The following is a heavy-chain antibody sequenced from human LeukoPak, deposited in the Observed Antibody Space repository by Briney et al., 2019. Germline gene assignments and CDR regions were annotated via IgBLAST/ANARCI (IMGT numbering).Heavy chain of an antibody. V-gene: IGHV3-9*01. CDR3: AKDIGGYSYGSVSYYYYGMDV. CDR1: GFTFDDYA. J-gene: IGHJ6*02. Sequence: GGSLRLSCAASGFTFDDYAMHWVRQAPGKGLEWVSGISWNSGSIGYADSVKGRFTISRDNAKNSLYLQMNSLRAEDTALYYCAKDIGGYSYGSVSYYYYGMDVWGQGTTVTVSS. CDR2: ISWNSGSI. D-gene: IGHD5-18*01.